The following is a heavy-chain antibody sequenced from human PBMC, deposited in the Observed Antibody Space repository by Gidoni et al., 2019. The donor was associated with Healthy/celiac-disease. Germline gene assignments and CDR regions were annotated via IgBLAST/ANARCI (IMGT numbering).Heavy chain of an antibody. CDR3: ARDQSEYSYGYPYYYYYMDV. D-gene: IGHD5-18*01. CDR2: ISYDGSNK. J-gene: IGHJ6*03. CDR1: GFTFSSYA. Sequence: QVQLVESGGGVVQPGRSLRLSCAASGFTFSSYAMHWVRQAPGKGLEWVAVISYDGSNKYYADSVKGRFTISRDNSKNTLYLQMNSLRAEDTAVYYCARDQSEYSYGYPYYYYYMDVWGKGTTVTVSS. V-gene: IGHV3-30-3*01.